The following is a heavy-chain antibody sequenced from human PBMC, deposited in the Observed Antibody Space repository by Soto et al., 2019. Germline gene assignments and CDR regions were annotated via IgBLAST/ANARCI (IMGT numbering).Heavy chain of an antibody. CDR3: ARSLATPLAPEH. CDR1: GYTFTSYA. CDR2: INPGNGNT. D-gene: IGHD3-3*02. V-gene: IGHV1-3*01. Sequence: ASVKVSCKASGYTFTSYAMHWVRQAPGQRLEWMGWINPGNGNTKYSQRFQGRVTITRDTSASIAYMELSSLRSEDTAVYHCARSLATPLAPEHSGQGTLVTVPS. J-gene: IGHJ4*02.